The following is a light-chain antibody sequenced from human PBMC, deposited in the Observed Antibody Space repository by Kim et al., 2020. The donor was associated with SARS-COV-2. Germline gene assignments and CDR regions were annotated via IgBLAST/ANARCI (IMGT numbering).Light chain of an antibody. CDR2: KDS. CDR1: VLPEKQ. J-gene: IGLJ1*01. Sequence: SYELTQPPSVPVSPGQTARITCSGDVLPEKQTYWYQQKSGQAPLLLIYKDSERPSGIPGRFSGSSSGTTVTLTISGVQAEDDADYYCQSADGSGTYVFGTGTKVTVL. V-gene: IGLV3-25*03. CDR3: QSADGSGTYV.